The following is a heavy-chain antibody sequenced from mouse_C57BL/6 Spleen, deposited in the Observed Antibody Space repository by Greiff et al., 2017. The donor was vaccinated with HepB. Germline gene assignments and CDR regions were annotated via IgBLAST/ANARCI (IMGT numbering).Heavy chain of an antibody. Sequence: QVQLQQSGTELVKPGASVKLSCKASGYTFTSYWMHWVKQRPGQGLEWIGNINPSNGGTNYNEKFKSKATLTVDKSSSTAYMQLSSLTSEDSAVYYCARGDYYGSSLAWFAYWGQGTLVTVSA. D-gene: IGHD1-1*01. V-gene: IGHV1-53*01. CDR3: ARGDYYGSSLAWFAY. J-gene: IGHJ3*01. CDR1: GYTFTSYW. CDR2: INPSNGGT.